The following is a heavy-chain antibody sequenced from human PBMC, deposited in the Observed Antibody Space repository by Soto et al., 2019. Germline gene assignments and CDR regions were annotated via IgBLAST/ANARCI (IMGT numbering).Heavy chain of an antibody. CDR2: ISYDGSNK. CDR3: ALGGVYDY. V-gene: IGHV3-30*03. Sequence: GGSLRLSCAASGFTFSSYGMHWVRQAPGKGLEWVAVISYDGSNKYYADSVKGRFTISRDNSKNTLYLQMNSLRAEDTAVYYCALGGVYDYSGQGTLVTVSS. J-gene: IGHJ4*02. CDR1: GFTFSSYG. D-gene: IGHD1-26*01.